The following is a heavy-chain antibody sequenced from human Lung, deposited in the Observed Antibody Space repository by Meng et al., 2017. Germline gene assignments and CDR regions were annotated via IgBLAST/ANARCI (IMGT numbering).Heavy chain of an antibody. V-gene: IGHV4-4*02. CDR1: GGSISSSNW. D-gene: IGHD2-2*01. Sequence: VQVQGLGSGLVKPSGTLSLSCGVAGGSISSSNWWRWVRQPPGKGLEWIGEIYHSGGTKYNPSLKSRVTISVDKSKNQFSLKLSSVTAADTAVYYCARGLGEAVVPRTMFDYWGQGTLVTVSS. CDR3: ARGLGEAVVPRTMFDY. J-gene: IGHJ4*02. CDR2: IYHSGGT.